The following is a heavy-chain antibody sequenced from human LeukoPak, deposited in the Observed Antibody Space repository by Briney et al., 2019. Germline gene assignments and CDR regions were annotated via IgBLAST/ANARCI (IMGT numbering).Heavy chain of an antibody. CDR3: ARGGITLIRGVVYYYYAMDV. CDR1: GGSISSYY. D-gene: IGHD3-10*01. Sequence: SSETLSLTCTVSGGSISSYYWSWIRQPPGKGLEWIGYIYYSGSTNYNPSLKSRVTISVDTSKNQFSLKLSSVTSADTAVYYCARGGITLIRGVVYYYYAMDVWGQGTLVTVSS. V-gene: IGHV4-59*01. CDR2: IYYSGST. J-gene: IGHJ6*02.